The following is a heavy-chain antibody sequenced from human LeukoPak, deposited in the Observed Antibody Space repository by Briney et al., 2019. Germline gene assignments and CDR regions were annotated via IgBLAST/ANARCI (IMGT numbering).Heavy chain of an antibody. V-gene: IGHV3-23*01. D-gene: IGHD1-26*01. CDR3: ARSGTYYKSFDY. Sequence: GGSLRLSCAASGFTFVNYAMSWVRQAPGKGLEWVSAISGSGDSTYYADSVKGRFTMSRDNSKNTLYLQMNSLRAEDTAVYYCARSGTYYKSFDYWGQGTLVTVSS. CDR2: ISGSGDST. J-gene: IGHJ4*02. CDR1: GFTFVNYA.